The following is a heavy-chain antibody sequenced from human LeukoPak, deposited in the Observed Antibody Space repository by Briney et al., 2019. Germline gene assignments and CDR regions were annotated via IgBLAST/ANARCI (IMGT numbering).Heavy chain of an antibody. CDR1: GGSIRSYF. CDR2: IWDTEIT. J-gene: IGHJ3*02. D-gene: IGHD5-12*01. Sequence: SETLSLTCTVSGGSIRSYFWSWLRQPPGKGLEWIGYIWDTEITDYNPSLKSRVTISLDTSKNHFSLKLRSATAADTALYFCARGLVLATDDAFDIWGQGTLVTVSS. CDR3: ARGLVLATDDAFDI. V-gene: IGHV4-59*01.